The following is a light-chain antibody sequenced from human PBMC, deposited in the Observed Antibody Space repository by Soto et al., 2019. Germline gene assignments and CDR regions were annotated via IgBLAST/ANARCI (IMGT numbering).Light chain of an antibody. CDR3: QQYYSTPCT. CDR1: QSVLYSSNNKNY. J-gene: IGKJ2*02. Sequence: DIVMTQSPDSLAVSLGERATINCKSSQSVLYSSNNKNYLAWYQQKPGQPPKLLIYWASTRESGVPDRFSGSGSGTDFTLTISCLQAEDVAVYYCQQYYSTPCTFGQGTKLEIK. CDR2: WAS. V-gene: IGKV4-1*01.